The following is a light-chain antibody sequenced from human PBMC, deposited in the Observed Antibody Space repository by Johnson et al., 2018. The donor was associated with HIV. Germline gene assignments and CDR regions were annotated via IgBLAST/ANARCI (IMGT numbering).Light chain of an antibody. CDR3: GTWDNSLSAYV. CDR1: SSNIGNNY. CDR2: DNN. Sequence: QSVLTQPPSVSAAPGPKVTISCSGSSSNIGNNYVSWYQQLPGTAPKLLIYDNNKRPSGIPDRFSGSKSGTSATLGITGLQTGEEADYYCGTWDNSLSAYVFGTGTKVTVL. V-gene: IGLV1-51*01. J-gene: IGLJ1*01.